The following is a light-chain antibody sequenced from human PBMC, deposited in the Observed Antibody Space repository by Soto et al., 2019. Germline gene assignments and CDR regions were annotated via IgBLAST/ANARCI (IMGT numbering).Light chain of an antibody. CDR2: DVT. CDR1: SSDVGGYNF. Sequence: QSALTQPRSVSGSPGQSVTISCTGTSSDVGGYNFVSWYQQYPGKAPKLIIYDVTKGPSGVPDRFSGSKSGNTASLTISGLQTDDEADYYCCSYAGHSAHWVFGGGTKLTVL. J-gene: IGLJ3*02. V-gene: IGLV2-11*01. CDR3: CSYAGHSAHWV.